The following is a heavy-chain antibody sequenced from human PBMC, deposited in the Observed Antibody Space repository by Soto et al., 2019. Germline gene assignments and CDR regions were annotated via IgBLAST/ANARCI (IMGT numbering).Heavy chain of an antibody. J-gene: IGHJ6*02. D-gene: IGHD3-22*01. CDR2: IYYSGST. CDR1: GGSISTYY. V-gene: IGHV4-59*01. CDR3: ARDGVVDSYYYYGMDV. Sequence: SETLSLTCTVSGGSISTYYWSWIRQPPGKGLEWIGYIYYSGSTNYNPSLKSRVTISVDTFKNHFSLKLTSVTAADTAVYYCARDGVVDSYYYYGMDVWGQGTTVTVSS.